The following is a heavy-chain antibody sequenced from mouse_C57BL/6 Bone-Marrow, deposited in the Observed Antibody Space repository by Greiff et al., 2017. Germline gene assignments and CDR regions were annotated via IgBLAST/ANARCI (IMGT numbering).Heavy chain of an antibody. Sequence: LVESGPELVKPGASVKLSCKASGYTFTSYDINWVKQRPGQGLEWIGWLYPRDGSTKYNEKFKGKATLTVDTSSSTAYMELHRLTSEDSAVYFCARGTVVAHWYFDVWGTGTTVTVSS. V-gene: IGHV1-85*01. D-gene: IGHD1-1*01. CDR2: LYPRDGST. CDR3: ARGTVVAHWYFDV. J-gene: IGHJ1*03. CDR1: GYTFTSYD.